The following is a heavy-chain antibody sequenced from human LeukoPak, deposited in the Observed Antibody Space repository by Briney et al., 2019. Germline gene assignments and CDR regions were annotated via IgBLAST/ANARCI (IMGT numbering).Heavy chain of an antibody. J-gene: IGHJ6*02. Sequence: PSETLSLTCAVYGGSFSGYYWSWIRQPPGKGLEWIGRIYTSGSTNYNPSLKSRVTISVDTSKNQFSLKLSSVTAADTAVYYCARDYGDFYYYGMDVWGQGTTVTVSS. D-gene: IGHD4-17*01. CDR1: GGSFSGYY. CDR3: ARDYGDFYYYGMDV. CDR2: IYTSGST. V-gene: IGHV4-34*01.